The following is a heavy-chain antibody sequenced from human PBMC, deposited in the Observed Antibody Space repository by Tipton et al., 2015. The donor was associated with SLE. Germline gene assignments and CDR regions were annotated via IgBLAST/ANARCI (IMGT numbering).Heavy chain of an antibody. CDR1: GFTFSSYS. Sequence: VQLVPSGGGLVQPGGSLRLSCAASGFTFSSYSMNWVRQAPGKGLEWVSSISSSSSYIYYADSVKGRFTISRDNAKNSLYLQMNSLRAEDTAVYYCARAGGGRYCSSTSCSISNWFDAWGQGTLVTVSS. CDR2: ISSSSSYI. D-gene: IGHD2-2*01. V-gene: IGHV3-21*01. CDR3: ARAGGGRYCSSTSCSISNWFDA. J-gene: IGHJ5*02.